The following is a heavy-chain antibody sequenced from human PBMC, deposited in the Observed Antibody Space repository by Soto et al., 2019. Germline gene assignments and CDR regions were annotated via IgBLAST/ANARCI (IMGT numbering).Heavy chain of an antibody. D-gene: IGHD3-10*01. V-gene: IGHV4-59*08. CDR2: IYYSGST. CDR1: GGSFSGYY. J-gene: IGHJ4*02. Sequence: SETLSLTCAVYGGSFSGYYWSWIRQPPGKGLEWIGYIYYSGSTNYNPSLKSRVTISVDTSKNQFSLKLSSVTAADTAVYYCARLAPGYYYCSGSYYRYFDYWGQGTLVTVSS. CDR3: ARLAPGYYYCSGSYYRYFDY.